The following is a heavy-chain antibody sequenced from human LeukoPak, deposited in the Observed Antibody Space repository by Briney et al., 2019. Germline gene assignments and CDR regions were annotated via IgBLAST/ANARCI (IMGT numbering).Heavy chain of an antibody. J-gene: IGHJ4*02. CDR3: ARSQNDYSYFDY. Sequence: SETLSLTCTVSGGSISSYYWSWIRQPPGKGLEWIGYICYSGSTNYNPSLKSRVTISVDTSKNQFSLKLSSVTAADTAVYCCARSQNDYSYFDYWGQGTLVTVSS. V-gene: IGHV4-59*01. D-gene: IGHD4-11*01. CDR1: GGSISSYY. CDR2: ICYSGST.